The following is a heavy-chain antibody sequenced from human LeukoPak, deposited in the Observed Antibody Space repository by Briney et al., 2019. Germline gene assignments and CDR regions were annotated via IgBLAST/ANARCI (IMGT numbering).Heavy chain of an antibody. CDR1: GFTFSSYG. D-gene: IGHD1-26*01. V-gene: IGHV3-30*02. CDR2: IRYDGSNK. J-gene: IGHJ5*02. CDR3: AKDRALGAIGWFDP. Sequence: GGSLRLSCAASGFTFSSYGMHWVRQAPGKGLEWVAFIRYDGSNKYYADSVKGRFTISRDNSKNTLYLQMNSLRAEDTAVYYCAKDRALGAIGWFDPWGQGTLVTVSS.